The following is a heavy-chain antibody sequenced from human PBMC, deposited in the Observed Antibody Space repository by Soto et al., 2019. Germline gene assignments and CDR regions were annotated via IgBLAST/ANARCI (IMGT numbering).Heavy chain of an antibody. CDR3: ARGTTVETGSY. Sequence: QVQLVQSGAEVKKPGASVKVSCKASGYTFTSYGINWVRQAPGQGLEWMGWISSYNGNTNYAQKIQGRVTMNTDKSKSTAYMELRSLRSNDTAVYYCARGTTVETGSYWGQGTLVTVSS. CDR1: GYTFTSYG. D-gene: IGHD4-17*01. V-gene: IGHV1-18*01. J-gene: IGHJ4*02. CDR2: ISSYNGNT.